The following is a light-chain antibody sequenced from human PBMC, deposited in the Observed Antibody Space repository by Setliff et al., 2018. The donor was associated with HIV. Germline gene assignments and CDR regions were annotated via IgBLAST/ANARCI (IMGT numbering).Light chain of an antibody. J-gene: IGLJ1*01. CDR3: AAWDDSLNGLNYV. V-gene: IGLV1-44*01. CDR2: RNN. CDR1: SSNIGSNT. Sequence: QSVLTQPPSASGTPGQRVTISCSGSSSNIGSNTVNWYQQLPGTAPKLLIYRNNQRPSGVPDRFSGSKSGTSASLAISGLQAEDEADYYCAAWDDSLNGLNYVFATGTKGTVL.